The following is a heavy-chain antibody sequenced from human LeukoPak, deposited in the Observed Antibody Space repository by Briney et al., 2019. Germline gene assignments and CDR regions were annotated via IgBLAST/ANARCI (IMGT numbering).Heavy chain of an antibody. CDR3: ARERGRPRRGTTAYYYYYMDV. CDR2: INHSGST. CDR1: AGSFSGYY. Sequence: SETLSLTCAVYAGSFSGYYWSWIRQPPGKGLEWIGEINHSGSTNYNPSLKSRVTISVDTSKNQFSLKLSSVTAADTAVYYCARERGRPRRGTTAYYYYYMDVWGKGTTVTVSS. J-gene: IGHJ6*03. V-gene: IGHV4-34*01. D-gene: IGHD1/OR15-1a*01.